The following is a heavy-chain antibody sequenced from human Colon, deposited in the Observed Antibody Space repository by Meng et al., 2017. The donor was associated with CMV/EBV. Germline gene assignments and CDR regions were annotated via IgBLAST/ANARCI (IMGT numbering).Heavy chain of an antibody. V-gene: IGHV3-48*04. CDR1: GFTFSSYS. Sequence: GESLKISCAASGFTFSSYSMSWVRQAPGKGLEWVSYISSSGSTIYYADSVKGRFTISRDNAKNSLYLQMNSLRAEDTAVYYCARDLVRYSGSYFRYYYYYYGMDVWGQGTTVTVSS. CDR3: ARDLVRYSGSYFRYYYYYYGMDV. J-gene: IGHJ6*02. CDR2: ISSSGSTI. D-gene: IGHD1-26*01.